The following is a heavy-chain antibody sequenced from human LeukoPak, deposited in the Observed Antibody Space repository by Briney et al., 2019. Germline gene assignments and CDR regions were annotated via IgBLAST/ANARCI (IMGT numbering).Heavy chain of an antibody. D-gene: IGHD3-10*01. J-gene: IGHJ4*02. CDR2: INHSGST. CDR1: GGSFSGYY. CDR3: AREQVVRGVTSFDY. V-gene: IGHV4-34*01. Sequence: SETLSLTCAVYGGSFSGYYWSWIRQPPGKGLEWIGEINHSGSTNYNPSLKSRVTISVDTSKNQFSLKLSSVTAADTAVYYCAREQVVRGVTSFDYWGQGTLVTVSS.